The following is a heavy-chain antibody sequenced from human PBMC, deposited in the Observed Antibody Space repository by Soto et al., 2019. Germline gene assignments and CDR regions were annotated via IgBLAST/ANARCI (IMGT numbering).Heavy chain of an antibody. CDR1: GLTFRSYS. J-gene: IGHJ4*02. CDR2: ISCSGGTT. D-gene: IGHD6-6*01. Sequence: GGALSLSYAATGLTFRSYSMSWTRPALKKGMEWVSAISCSGGTTYYADSVKGRFTISRDNYKNTLYLQMNSLRAEDTAVYYCAKGPHPHAARPSSVDYWGRGILVPVS. CDR3: AKGPHPHAARPSSVDY. V-gene: IGHV3-23*01.